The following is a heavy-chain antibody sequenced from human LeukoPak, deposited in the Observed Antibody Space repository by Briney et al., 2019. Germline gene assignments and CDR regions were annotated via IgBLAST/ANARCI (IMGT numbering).Heavy chain of an antibody. CDR3: ARPGTASSGSYVPYYGLDV. J-gene: IGHJ6*02. Sequence: GESLKISCKGSGYSFTSYWLGWVRQMPGKGLEWMGIIYPGDSDTRYSPSFQGQVTISADKSISTAYLQWNSLKASDTAMYYCARPGTASSGSYVPYYGLDVWGQGTTVTVSS. CDR2: IYPGDSDT. V-gene: IGHV5-51*01. D-gene: IGHD3-10*01. CDR1: GYSFTSYW.